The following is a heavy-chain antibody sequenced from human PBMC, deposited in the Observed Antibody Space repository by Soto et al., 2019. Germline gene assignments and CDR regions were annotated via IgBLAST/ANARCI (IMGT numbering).Heavy chain of an antibody. Sequence: GESLKISCKGSGYSFTSYWIGWVRQMPGKGLEWMGIIYPGDSDTRYSPSFQSQVTISADKSISTAYLQWSSLKASDTAMYYCARQVRGMTTVYYYYYMDVWGKGTTVTVSS. CDR1: GYSFTSYW. CDR3: ARQVRGMTTVYYYYYMDV. J-gene: IGHJ6*03. D-gene: IGHD4-4*01. CDR2: IYPGDSDT. V-gene: IGHV5-51*01.